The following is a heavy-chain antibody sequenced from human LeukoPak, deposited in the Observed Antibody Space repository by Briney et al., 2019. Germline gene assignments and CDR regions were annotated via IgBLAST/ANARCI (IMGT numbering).Heavy chain of an antibody. CDR3: ARDLGVAAAGTEDY. CDR1: GYTFTSYY. CDR2: ISAYNGNT. Sequence: ASVKVSCKASGYTFTSYYMHWVRQAPGQGLEWMGWISAYNGNTNYAQKLQGRVTMTTDTSTSTAYMELRSLRSDDTAVYYCARDLGVAAAGTEDYWGQGTLVTVSS. D-gene: IGHD6-13*01. V-gene: IGHV1-18*04. J-gene: IGHJ4*02.